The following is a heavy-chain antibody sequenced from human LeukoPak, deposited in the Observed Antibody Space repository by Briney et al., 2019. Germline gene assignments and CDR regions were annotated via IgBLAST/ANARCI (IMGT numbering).Heavy chain of an antibody. J-gene: IGHJ5*02. D-gene: IGHD2-2*01. CDR2: INSDGSST. CDR3: ARARYCTSTSCRNWFDP. V-gene: IGHV3-74*01. Sequence: GGSLRLSCAASGFTCSTYWMHGVRQAPGKGLVWVSRINSDGSSTSYADSVKGRFTISRDNAKNTLYLQMNSLRAEDTAVYYCARARYCTSTSCRNWFDPWGQGTLVTVSS. CDR1: GFTCSTYW.